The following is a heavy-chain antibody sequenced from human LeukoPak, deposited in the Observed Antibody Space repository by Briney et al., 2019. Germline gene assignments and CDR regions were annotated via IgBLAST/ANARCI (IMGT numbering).Heavy chain of an antibody. CDR3: ARRRITMVRGVTYYYGMDV. D-gene: IGHD3-10*01. CDR2: INHSGGT. V-gene: IGHV4-34*01. CDR1: GGSFSGYY. J-gene: IGHJ6*04. Sequence: SETLSLTCAVYGGSFSGYYWSWIRQPPGKGLEWIGEINHSGGTKYNPSLKSRVTISVDTSKNQFSLKLSSVTAADTAVYYCARRRITMVRGVTYYYGMDVWGKGTTVTVSS.